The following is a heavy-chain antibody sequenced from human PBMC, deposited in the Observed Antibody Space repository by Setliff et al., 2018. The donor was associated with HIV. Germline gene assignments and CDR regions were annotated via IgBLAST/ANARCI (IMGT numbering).Heavy chain of an antibody. CDR1: GGSISSGSYY. CDR2: IYTSGST. Sequence: PSETLSLTCTVSGGSISSGSYYWNWIRQPAGKGLEWIGRIYTSGSTNYNPSLKSRVTMSVDTSKNQFSLKLSSVTAADTAVFYCARAPTGYSSIWYRNGLTYYNYMDVWGKGTKVTVSS. CDR3: ARAPTGYSSIWYRNGLTYYNYMDV. V-gene: IGHV4-61*02. D-gene: IGHD6-13*01. J-gene: IGHJ6*03.